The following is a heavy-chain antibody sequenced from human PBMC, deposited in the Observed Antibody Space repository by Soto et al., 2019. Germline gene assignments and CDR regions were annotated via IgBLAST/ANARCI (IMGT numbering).Heavy chain of an antibody. V-gene: IGHV3-23*01. CDR1: GFTFSSYA. CDR3: AKGGVSAIPFDY. D-gene: IGHD2-21*02. Sequence: PGGSLRLSCVASGFTFSSYAMSWVRQAPGKGLEWVSSISVSGASTYYVDSVKGRFTTSRDDSKNTLYLQMNGLRAEDTAVYYCAKGGVSAIPFDYWGQGTLVTVS. CDR2: ISVSGAST. J-gene: IGHJ4*02.